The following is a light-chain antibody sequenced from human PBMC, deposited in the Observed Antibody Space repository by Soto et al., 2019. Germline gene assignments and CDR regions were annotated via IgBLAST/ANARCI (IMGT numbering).Light chain of an antibody. CDR3: SSYTSSSTLVV. Sequence: QSALTQPASVSGSPGQSITISCTGTSSDVGGYNYVSWYQQHPGKAPKVMIYEVNNRPSGVSSRFSGSKSGNTASLTISGLQAEDEADYYCSSYTSSSTLVVFGGGTKLTVL. J-gene: IGLJ2*01. CDR2: EVN. V-gene: IGLV2-14*01. CDR1: SSDVGGYNY.